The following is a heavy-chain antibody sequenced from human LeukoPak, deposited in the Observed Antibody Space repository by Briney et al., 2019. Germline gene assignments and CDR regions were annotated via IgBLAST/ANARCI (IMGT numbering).Heavy chain of an antibody. Sequence: SETLSLTCTVSGGSTSSYYWSWIRQPPGKGLEWIGNIYYSGSTNYNPSLKSRVIISVDTSKNQFSLKLSSVTAADTAVYYCARQKGYSALYFDYWGQGTLVTVSA. CDR2: IYYSGST. CDR1: GGSTSSYY. CDR3: ARQKGYSALYFDY. J-gene: IGHJ4*02. V-gene: IGHV4-59*08. D-gene: IGHD2-21*01.